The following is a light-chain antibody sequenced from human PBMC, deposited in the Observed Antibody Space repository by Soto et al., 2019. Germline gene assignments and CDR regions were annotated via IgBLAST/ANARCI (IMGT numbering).Light chain of an antibody. CDR2: GNN. V-gene: IGLV1-40*01. CDR1: SSNLGAGFD. Sequence: QSALTQPPSVSGAPGQGVTISCTGSSSNLGAGFDVHWYQQLPGTAPKLLMYGNNNRPSGVPDRFSGSRSGTSASLAITGRQTEDEGDYYCLSYDSSLRGWVFGGGTKLTVL. CDR3: LSYDSSLRGWV. J-gene: IGLJ3*02.